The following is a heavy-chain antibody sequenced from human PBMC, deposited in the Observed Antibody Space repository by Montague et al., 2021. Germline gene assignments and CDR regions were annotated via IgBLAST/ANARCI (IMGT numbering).Heavy chain of an antibody. V-gene: IGHV4-59*01. CDR3: AREWGAFDS. CDR1: GGAISSFY. CDR2: IYYNGNT. Sequence: SKTLSLTCTVSGGAISSFYWHWIRHSPGKGLEWIGEIYYNGNTKYDPSLKSRVTMSVDTSKNQFSLRLSSVTVADTAVYYCAREWGAFDSWGQGTLVTVSS. D-gene: IGHD3-16*01. J-gene: IGHJ4*02.